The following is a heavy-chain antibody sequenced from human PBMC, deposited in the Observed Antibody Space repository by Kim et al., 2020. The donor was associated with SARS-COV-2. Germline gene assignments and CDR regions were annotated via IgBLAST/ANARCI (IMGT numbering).Heavy chain of an antibody. V-gene: IGHV4-39*01. Sequence: LKSRVTISVDTSKNQFSLKLSSVTAADTAVYYCARHSEGVVIAPSSAFDIWGQGTMVTVSS. J-gene: IGHJ3*02. CDR3: ARHSEGVVIAPSSAFDI. D-gene: IGHD2-21*01.